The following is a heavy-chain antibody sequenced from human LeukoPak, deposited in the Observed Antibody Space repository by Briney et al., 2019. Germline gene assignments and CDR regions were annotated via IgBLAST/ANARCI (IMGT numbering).Heavy chain of an antibody. CDR1: GYTFTGYH. CDR2: INHYSGDT. CDR3: ARDQGSLTRSWYTGY. Sequence: GASVQVSCKASGYTFTGYHIHWVRHAPGQGLEWMGRINHYSGDTNFAQKFQGRATMTRDTSITTAYMDLSSLTPDDTAVYFCARDQGSLTRSWYTGYWGQGTQVTVSS. V-gene: IGHV1-2*06. D-gene: IGHD6-13*01. J-gene: IGHJ4*02.